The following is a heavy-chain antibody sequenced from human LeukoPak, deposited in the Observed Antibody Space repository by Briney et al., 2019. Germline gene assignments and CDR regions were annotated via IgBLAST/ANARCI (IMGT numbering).Heavy chain of an antibody. V-gene: IGHV1-69*04. CDR3: ARAKTSSLYYYYMDV. CDR1: GGTFSSYA. D-gene: IGHD2-2*01. Sequence: SVKVSCKASGGTFSSYAISWVRQAPGRGLEWMGRIIPMLGIANYAQKFQGRVTITADKSTSTAYMELSSLRSEDAAVYYCARAKTSSLYYYYMDVWGKGTTVTVSS. CDR2: IIPMLGIA. J-gene: IGHJ6*03.